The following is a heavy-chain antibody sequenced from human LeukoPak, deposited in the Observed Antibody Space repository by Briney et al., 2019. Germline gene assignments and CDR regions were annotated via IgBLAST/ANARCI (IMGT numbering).Heavy chain of an antibody. CDR2: IYSGGST. V-gene: IGHV3-53*01. J-gene: IGHJ4*02. CDR1: GFTVSNNY. Sequence: PGGSLRLSCAASGFTVSNNYMSWVRQAPGKGLEWVSVIYSGGSTYYADSVKGRFTISRDNSKNTLYLQMNSLRAEDTAVYCCARDSRGYNYLYFDYWGQGTLVTVSS. D-gene: IGHD5-18*01. CDR3: ARDSRGYNYLYFDY.